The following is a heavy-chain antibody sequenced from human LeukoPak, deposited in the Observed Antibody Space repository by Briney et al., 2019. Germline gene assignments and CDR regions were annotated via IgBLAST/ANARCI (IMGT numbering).Heavy chain of an antibody. CDR2: IYYSGST. J-gene: IGHJ5*02. CDR1: GGSISSGGYY. Sequence: SQTLSLTCTVSGGSISSGGYYWSWIRQHPGKGLEWIGYIYYSGSTYYNPSLKSRVTISVDTSKNQFSLKLSSVTAADTAVYYCARDPSDVVVPAARWPVPFDPWGQGTLVTVSS. CDR3: ARDPSDVVVPAARWPVPFDP. D-gene: IGHD2-2*01. V-gene: IGHV4-31*03.